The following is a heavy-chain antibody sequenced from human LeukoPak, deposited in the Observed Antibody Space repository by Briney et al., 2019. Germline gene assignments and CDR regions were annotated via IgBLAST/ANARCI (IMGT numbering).Heavy chain of an antibody. CDR2: INPNSGGT. CDR1: GYTFTSYG. Sequence: ASVTVSCTSSGYTFTSYGISWVRQAPGQGLEWMGWINPNSGGTNYAQKFQGRVTMTRDTSISTAYMELSRLRSDDTAVYYCARGRMGGHLDYWGQGTLVTVSS. D-gene: IGHD3-16*01. V-gene: IGHV1-2*02. CDR3: ARGRMGGHLDY. J-gene: IGHJ4*02.